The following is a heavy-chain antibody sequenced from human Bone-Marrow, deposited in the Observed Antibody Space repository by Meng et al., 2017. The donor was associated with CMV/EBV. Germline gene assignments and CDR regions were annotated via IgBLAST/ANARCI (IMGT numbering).Heavy chain of an antibody. D-gene: IGHD5-18*01. Sequence: ASVKVSCKASGYTFTSYDINWVRQATGQGLEWMGWMNPNSGNTGYAQKFQGRVTITRNTSISTAYMELSSLRSDDTAVYYCARGEWIQLWSYQEYYFDYWGQGTLVTVSS. V-gene: IGHV1-8*03. CDR2: MNPNSGNT. J-gene: IGHJ4*02. CDR1: GYTFTSYD. CDR3: ARGEWIQLWSYQEYYFDY.